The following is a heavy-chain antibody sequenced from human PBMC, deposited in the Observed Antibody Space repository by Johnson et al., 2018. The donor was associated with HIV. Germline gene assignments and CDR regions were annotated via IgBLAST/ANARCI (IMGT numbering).Heavy chain of an antibody. D-gene: IGHD6-6*01. Sequence: QLVESGGGVVQPGGSLRLSCAASGFTFSSYGMHWARQAPGKGLEWVSGISGSGGSTGYADSVKGRFTISRDNAKNSLYLQMNSLRAEDTALYYCARDKGIAARPDAFDIWGQGTMVTVSS. V-gene: IGHV3-20*04. CDR2: ISGSGGST. CDR3: ARDKGIAARPDAFDI. CDR1: GFTFSSYG. J-gene: IGHJ3*02.